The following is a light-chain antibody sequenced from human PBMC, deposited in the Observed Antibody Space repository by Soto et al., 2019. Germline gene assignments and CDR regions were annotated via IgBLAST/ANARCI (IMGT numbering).Light chain of an antibody. CDR2: DAS. CDR1: QSVSSY. J-gene: IGKJ1*01. V-gene: IGKV3-11*01. CDR3: QQRSNWPPTWT. Sequence: VVLTKYHASLSFSPGERATLSCRASQSVSSYLAWYQQKPGQAPRLLIYDASNRATGIPARFSGSGSGTDFTLTISSLEPEDFAVYYCQQRSNWPPTWTFGQGTKVDNK.